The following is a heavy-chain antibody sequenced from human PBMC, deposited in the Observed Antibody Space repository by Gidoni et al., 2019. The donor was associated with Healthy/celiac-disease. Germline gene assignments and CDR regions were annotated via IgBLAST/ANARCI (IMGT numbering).Heavy chain of an antibody. D-gene: IGHD2-15*01. Sequence: EVQLVESGGGLVQPGRSLRLSCAASGFTFDAYAMHWVRQDPGKGLEWVSGISWNSGSIGYADSVKGRFTISRDNAKNSLYLQMNSLRAEDTALYYCAKDMVVVAATPGWYFDLWGRGTLVTVSS. CDR1: GFTFDAYA. J-gene: IGHJ2*01. CDR2: ISWNSGSI. V-gene: IGHV3-9*01. CDR3: AKDMVVVAATPGWYFDL.